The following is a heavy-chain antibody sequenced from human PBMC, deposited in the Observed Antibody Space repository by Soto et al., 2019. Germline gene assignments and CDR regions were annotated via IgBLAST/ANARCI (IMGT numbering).Heavy chain of an antibody. V-gene: IGHV1-69*01. CDR3: ARDLFSHSYGGNSIDTGFDP. Sequence: QVQLVQSGAEVKKPGSSVKVSCKASGGTFSSYAISWVRQAPGQGLEWMGGIIPIFGTANYAQKFQGRVTITADESTSTAYMELSSLRSEDTAVYYCARDLFSHSYGGNSIDTGFDPWGQGTLVTVSS. CDR2: IIPIFGTA. CDR1: GGTFSSYA. J-gene: IGHJ5*02. D-gene: IGHD4-17*01.